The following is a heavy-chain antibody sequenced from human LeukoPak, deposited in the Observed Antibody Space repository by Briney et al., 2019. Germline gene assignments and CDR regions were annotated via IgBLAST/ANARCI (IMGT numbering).Heavy chain of an antibody. V-gene: IGHV3-21*05. CDR3: ARDDAFDI. CDR2: ISSSSSYI. J-gene: IGHJ3*02. Sequence: GGSLRLSCAASGFIFSSSSMNWVRQAPGRGLEWVSYISSSSSYIYYADSVKGRFTISRDNAKNSLYLQMNSLRAEDTAVYYCARDDAFDIWGQGTMVTVSS. CDR1: GFIFSSSS.